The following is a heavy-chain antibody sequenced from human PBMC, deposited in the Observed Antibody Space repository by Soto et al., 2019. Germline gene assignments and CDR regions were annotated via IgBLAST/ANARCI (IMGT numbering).Heavy chain of an antibody. V-gene: IGHV4-59*02. CDR3: ASLRLGELSSDYYYYAMDV. D-gene: IGHD3-16*02. J-gene: IGHJ6*02. Sequence: SETLSLTCTVSGGSVSSYYWSWIRQSPGKGLECIGYIYYGGSTYYNPSLKSRVTISVDRSKNQFSLKLSSVTAADTAVYYCASLRLGELSSDYYYYAMDVWGQGTTVTVSS. CDR1: GGSVSSYY. CDR2: IYYGGST.